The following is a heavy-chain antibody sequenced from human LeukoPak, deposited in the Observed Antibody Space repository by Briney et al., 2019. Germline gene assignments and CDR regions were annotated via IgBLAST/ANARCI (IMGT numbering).Heavy chain of an antibody. CDR2: NYYSGSN. D-gene: IGHD3-9*01. CDR1: GGSLSRFY. V-gene: IGHV4-59*01. Sequence: PSETLSLTCTVSGGSLSRFYWSCIRPPPGKGLECSGYNYYSGSNNYIPSLKGRVTISVYTSKSQFSLKLSSVTAADTGVYYCARGARYFDFYYWGQGTLVTVSS. J-gene: IGHJ4*02. CDR3: ARGARYFDFYY.